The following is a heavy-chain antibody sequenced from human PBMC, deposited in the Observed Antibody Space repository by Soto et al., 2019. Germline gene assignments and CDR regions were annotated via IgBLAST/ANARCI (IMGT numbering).Heavy chain of an antibody. J-gene: IGHJ4*02. CDR3: ATLDRDLGYSYGFDY. CDR2: FDPEDGET. Sequence: GXSVKVSCKVSGYTLTELSMHLVRHSPGKGLEWMGGFDPEDGETIYAQKFQGRVTMTEDTSTDTAYMELSSLRSEDTAVYYCATLDRDLGYSYGFDYWGQGTLVTVSS. CDR1: GYTLTELS. D-gene: IGHD5-18*01. V-gene: IGHV1-24*01.